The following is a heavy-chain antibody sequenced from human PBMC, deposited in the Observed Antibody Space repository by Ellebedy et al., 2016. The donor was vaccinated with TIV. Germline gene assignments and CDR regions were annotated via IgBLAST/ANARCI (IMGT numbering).Heavy chain of an antibody. CDR3: ARAIRNTAMSHYYFDY. V-gene: IGHV4-59*12. CDR2: IYHRGIT. CDR1: GGSIGSYY. Sequence: MPSETLSLTCTVSGGSIGSYYWSRIRQPPGKGLEWIGHIYHRGITNYNPSLKSRVTISIDRSKNQFSLNLSTVTAADTAVYYCARAIRNTAMSHYYFDYWGQGTLVTVSS. D-gene: IGHD5-18*01. J-gene: IGHJ4*02.